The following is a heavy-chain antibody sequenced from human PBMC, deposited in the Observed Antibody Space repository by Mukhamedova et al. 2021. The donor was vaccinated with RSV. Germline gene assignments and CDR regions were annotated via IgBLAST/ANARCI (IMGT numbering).Heavy chain of an antibody. V-gene: IGHV3-30*18. J-gene: IGHJ4*01. D-gene: IGHD5-24*01. CDR2: IASGGGND. CDR3: AKESKLATIREGLDY. Sequence: VRQAPGKGLEWVAVIASGGGNDYYGDSVKGRFTISRDNSKNTLYLQMNSLRTEDTSVYYCAKESKLATIREGLDYLGHGTLFTV.